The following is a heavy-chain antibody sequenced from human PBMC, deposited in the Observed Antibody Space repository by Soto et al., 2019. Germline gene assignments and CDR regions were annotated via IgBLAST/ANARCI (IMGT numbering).Heavy chain of an antibody. V-gene: IGHV1-69*06. CDR3: ARRDSSGYYYKGSDNWFDP. CDR1: GGTLSSYA. D-gene: IGHD3-22*01. J-gene: IGHJ5*02. CDR2: IIPIFGTA. Sequence: SVKVSCKASGGTLSSYAISWVRQAPGQGLEWMGGIIPIFGTANYAQKFQGRVTITADKSTSTAYMELSSLRSEDTAVYYCARRDSSGYYYKGSDNWFDPWGQGTLVTASS.